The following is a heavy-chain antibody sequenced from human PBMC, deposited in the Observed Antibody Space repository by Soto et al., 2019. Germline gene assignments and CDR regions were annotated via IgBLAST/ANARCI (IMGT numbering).Heavy chain of an antibody. CDR1: GGSISRYY. V-gene: IGHV4-59*01. CDR2: IYYSGST. Sequence: SETLSLTCTVSGGSISRYYWSWIRQPPGKGLEGSGYIYYSGSTNYNPSLKSRVTISVDTSKNQFSLKLSSVTAADTAVYYCARGVNYYDSSGYYPPLQYYFEYWGQGTLVPVS. J-gene: IGHJ4*02. D-gene: IGHD3-22*01. CDR3: ARGVNYYDSSGYYPPLQYYFEY.